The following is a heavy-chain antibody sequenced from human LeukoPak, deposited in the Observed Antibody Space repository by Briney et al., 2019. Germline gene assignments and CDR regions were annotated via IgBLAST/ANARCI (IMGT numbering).Heavy chain of an antibody. CDR3: AKGWYFDL. V-gene: IGHV3-9*01. Sequence: PGRSLRLSCAASGFTFDDYAMHWVRQAPGKGLEWVSGISWNSGSIGYADSVKGRFTISRDNAKSSLYLQMNSLRAEDTALYYCAKGWYFDLWGRGTLVTVSS. CDR1: GFTFDDYA. CDR2: ISWNSGSI. J-gene: IGHJ2*01.